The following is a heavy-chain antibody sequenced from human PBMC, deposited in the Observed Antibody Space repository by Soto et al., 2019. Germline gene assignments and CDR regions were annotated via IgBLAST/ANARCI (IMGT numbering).Heavy chain of an antibody. Sequence: AASVKVSCKASGYTFTGYYMHWVRQAPGQGLEWMGWINPNSGGTNYAQKFQGRVTMTRDTSISTAYMELSRLRSDDTAVYYCATSSQKLDNFDYWGQGTLVTVSS. CDR1: GYTFTGYY. CDR2: INPNSGGT. V-gene: IGHV1-2*02. CDR3: ATSSQKLDNFDY. D-gene: IGHD6-13*01. J-gene: IGHJ4*02.